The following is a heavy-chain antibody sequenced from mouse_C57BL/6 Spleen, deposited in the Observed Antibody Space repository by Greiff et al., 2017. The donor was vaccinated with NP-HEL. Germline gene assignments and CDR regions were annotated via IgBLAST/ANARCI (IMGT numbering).Heavy chain of an antibody. Sequence: VQLQQSGAELVKPGASVKMSCKASGYTFTSYWITWVKQRPGQGLEWIGDIYPGSGSTNYNEKFKSKATLTVDTSSSTAYMQLSSLTSEDSAVYYCAHYYGAFDYWGHSTTLTVSS. D-gene: IGHD1-2*01. CDR2: IYPGSGST. CDR3: AHYYGAFDY. V-gene: IGHV1-55*01. J-gene: IGHJ2*01. CDR1: GYTFTSYW.